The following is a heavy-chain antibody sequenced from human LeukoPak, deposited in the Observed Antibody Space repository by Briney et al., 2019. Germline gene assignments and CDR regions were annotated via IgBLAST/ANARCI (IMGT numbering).Heavy chain of an antibody. V-gene: IGHV4-30-4*08. D-gene: IGHD3-3*01. CDR2: IYYSGST. CDR3: AREYDFWSGYYGY. J-gene: IGHJ4*02. CDR1: GGSISSGDYY. Sequence: ASQTLSLTCTVSGGSISSGDYYWSWIRQPPGKGLEWIGYIYYSGSTYYNPSLKSRVTISVDTSKNQFSLKLSSVTAADTAVYYCAREYDFWSGYYGYWGQGTLVTVSS.